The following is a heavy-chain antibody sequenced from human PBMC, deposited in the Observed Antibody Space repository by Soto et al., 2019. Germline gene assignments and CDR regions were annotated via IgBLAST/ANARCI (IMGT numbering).Heavy chain of an antibody. CDR1: GFTLYTYA. D-gene: IGHD2-21*02. Sequence: EVQLLESGGGLVQPGGSLRLSCAASGFTLYTYAMSWVRQAPGKGLEWVSGITGSGGTIEYTASVKGRFTISRDNSKNTVYLQMNSLSAEDTAMYYCAKDAVPGDGLWLVSDWGQGTQVTVS. CDR3: AKDAVPGDGLWLVSD. V-gene: IGHV3-23*01. J-gene: IGHJ4*02. CDR2: ITGSGGTI.